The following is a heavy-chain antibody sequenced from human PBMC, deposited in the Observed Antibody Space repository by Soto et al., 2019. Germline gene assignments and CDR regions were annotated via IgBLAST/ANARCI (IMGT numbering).Heavy chain of an antibody. Sequence: GGSLRLSCAASGFTFSSYGMHWVRQAPGKGLEWVAVIWYDGSNKYYADSVKGRFTISRDNSKNTLYLQMNSLRAEDTAVYYWARENPGNWSAPWGKGPLVPVPS. V-gene: IGHV3-33*01. CDR2: IWYDGSNK. J-gene: IGHJ5*02. CDR3: ARENPGNWSAP. CDR1: GFTFSSYG.